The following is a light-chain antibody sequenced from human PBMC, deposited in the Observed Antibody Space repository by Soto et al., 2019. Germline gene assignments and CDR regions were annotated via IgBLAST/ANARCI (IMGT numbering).Light chain of an antibody. CDR1: SSNIGAGYD. CDR2: GNS. V-gene: IGLV1-40*01. CDR3: QSYDSRLSSVV. J-gene: IGLJ2*01. Sequence: QSVLTQPPSVSGAPGQRVTISCTGSSSNIGAGYDVHWYQQLPGTAPKFLIYGNSNRPSGVPDRFSGSKSGTSASLAITGLQAEDAADYYCQSYDSRLSSVVFGGGTKLTVL.